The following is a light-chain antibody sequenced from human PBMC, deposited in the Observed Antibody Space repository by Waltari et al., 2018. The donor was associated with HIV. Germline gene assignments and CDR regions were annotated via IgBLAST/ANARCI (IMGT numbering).Light chain of an antibody. CDR2: EVT. Sequence: QSALTQPPSASGSLGQSVTISCTGSSSDIGDYAFVSWFQQHPHSAPKLLLYEVTRRPSTVSDRFSGSRSGSTASLTFAGLQPDDEATYFCSSYGDSLKVLFGGGTNVTVL. V-gene: IGLV2-8*01. CDR3: SSYGDSLKVL. J-gene: IGLJ2*01. CDR1: SSDIGDYAF.